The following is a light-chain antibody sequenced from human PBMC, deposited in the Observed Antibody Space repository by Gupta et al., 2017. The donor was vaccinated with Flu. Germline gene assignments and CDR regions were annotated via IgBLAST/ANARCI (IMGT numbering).Light chain of an antibody. Sequence: DIVLTQSPGTLSLSPGERATLSCRASQSITSTYLAWYQHKPGQAPRLLMYGASTRATGIPDRFSGGGSGTDFTLNISRLEPEDFEVYYCQHYSSSSTMYTFGQGTKLELK. CDR1: QSITSTY. CDR2: GAS. J-gene: IGKJ2*01. CDR3: QHYSSSSTMYT. V-gene: IGKV3-20*01.